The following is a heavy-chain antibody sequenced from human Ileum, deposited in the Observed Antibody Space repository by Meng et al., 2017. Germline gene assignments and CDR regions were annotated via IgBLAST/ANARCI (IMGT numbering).Heavy chain of an antibody. Sequence: HLVQTGSELKQPGASVKVSCKASGYPFSSYAINWVRQAPGQGLEWMGWINTNTGNPTYAQGFTGRFVFSLDTSVSTAYLQISSLKAEDTAVYYCARGDSYGYVGIDYWGQGTLVTVSS. CDR2: INTNTGNP. D-gene: IGHD5-18*01. CDR1: GYPFSSYA. J-gene: IGHJ4*02. CDR3: ARGDSYGYVGIDY. V-gene: IGHV7-4-1*02.